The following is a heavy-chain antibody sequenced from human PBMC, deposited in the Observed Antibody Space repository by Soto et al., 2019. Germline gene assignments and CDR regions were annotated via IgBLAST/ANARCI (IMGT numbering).Heavy chain of an antibody. V-gene: IGHV3-7*01. CDR2: IKYDGSEE. CDR1: GFPFSSYA. Sequence: GGSLSLSCAASGFPFSSYAMHWVRQAPGKGLECVANIKYDGSEEYYVDSVKGRFTISRDNAKNSLYLQMNSLRDEDSAVYYCVTDLNWQGHWGQGTLVTVSS. J-gene: IGHJ4*02. CDR3: VTDLNWQGH.